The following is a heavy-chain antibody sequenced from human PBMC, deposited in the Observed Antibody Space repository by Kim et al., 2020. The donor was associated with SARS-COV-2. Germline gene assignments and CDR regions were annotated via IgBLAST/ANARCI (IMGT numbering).Heavy chain of an antibody. CDR3: ASLAAGYGLDV. J-gene: IGHJ6*02. Sequence: NSNPSLKMLVTISVATSKNQFSLKLNSVTVADTAVYYCASLAAGYGLDVWGQGTTVTVSS. V-gene: IGHV4-59*01. D-gene: IGHD6-13*01.